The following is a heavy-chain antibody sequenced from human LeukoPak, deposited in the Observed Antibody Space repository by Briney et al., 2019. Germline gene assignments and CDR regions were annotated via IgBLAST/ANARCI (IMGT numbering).Heavy chain of an antibody. CDR3: AREYYYDSSGYPGY. CDR2: INWNGGST. Sequence: GGSLRLSCAASGFTFDDYGMSWVRQAPGKGLQWVYGINWNGGSTGYADSVKGRFTISRDNAKNSLYLQMNSLRAEDTALYYCAREYYYDSSGYPGYWGQGTLVTVSS. V-gene: IGHV3-20*04. J-gene: IGHJ4*02. D-gene: IGHD3-22*01. CDR1: GFTFDDYG.